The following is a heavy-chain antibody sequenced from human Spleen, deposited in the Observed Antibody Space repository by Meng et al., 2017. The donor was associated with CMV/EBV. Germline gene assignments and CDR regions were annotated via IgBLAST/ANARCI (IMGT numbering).Heavy chain of an antibody. J-gene: IGHJ4*02. Sequence: GESLKISCAASGFTFSSYAMHWVRQAPGKGLEWVAVISYDGSNKYYADSVKGRFTISRDNSKNTHLQMNSLRAEDTAVYYCAKAPRPSGSYFGGDPFDYWGQGTLVTVSS. CDR3: AKAPRPSGSYFGGDPFDY. D-gene: IGHD1-26*01. CDR1: GFTFSSYA. CDR2: ISYDGSNK. V-gene: IGHV3-30-3*01.